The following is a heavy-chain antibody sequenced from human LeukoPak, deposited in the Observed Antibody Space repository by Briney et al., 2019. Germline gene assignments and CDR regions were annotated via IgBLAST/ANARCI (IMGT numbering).Heavy chain of an antibody. J-gene: IGHJ4*02. CDR2: ISYDGSDK. CDR3: ARDLNRYFDY. V-gene: IGHV3-30-3*01. Sequence: GRSLRLSCAASGFTFSAYALHWVRQAPGKGLEWVSVISYDGSDKYYADSVKGRFTISRDSSKNTLYLQMNSLRAEDTAAYYCARDLNRYFDYWGQGTLVTVSS. CDR1: GFTFSAYA.